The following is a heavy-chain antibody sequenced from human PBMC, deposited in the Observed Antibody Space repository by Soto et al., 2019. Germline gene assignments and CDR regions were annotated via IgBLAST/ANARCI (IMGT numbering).Heavy chain of an antibody. CDR2: IKSKTDGGTT. Sequence: GGSLRLSCAASGFTFSNAWMSWVRQAPGKGLEWVGRIKSKTDGGTTDYAAPVKGRFTISRDDSKNTLYLQMNSLKTEDTAVYYCTTDFLPIPTTKDIVVVVAATPFDYWGQGTLVTVSS. CDR1: GFTFSNAW. D-gene: IGHD2-15*01. CDR3: TTDFLPIPTTKDIVVVVAATPFDY. V-gene: IGHV3-15*01. J-gene: IGHJ4*02.